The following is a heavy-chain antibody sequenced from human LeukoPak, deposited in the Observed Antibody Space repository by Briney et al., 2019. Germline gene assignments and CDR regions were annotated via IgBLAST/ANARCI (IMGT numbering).Heavy chain of an antibody. V-gene: IGHV3-30*04. CDR1: GFTSSSFP. Sequence: PGGSLRLSCEASGFTSSSFPMHWVRQAPAEGLEWVAVISYDGTNKYYADSVKGRFTISRDNSKNTLYLQMNSLRAEDTAVYYCAREGGDFWSGYFGLEYYYYGMDVWGQGTTVTVSS. D-gene: IGHD3-3*01. CDR3: AREGGDFWSGYFGLEYYYYGMDV. CDR2: ISYDGTNK. J-gene: IGHJ6*02.